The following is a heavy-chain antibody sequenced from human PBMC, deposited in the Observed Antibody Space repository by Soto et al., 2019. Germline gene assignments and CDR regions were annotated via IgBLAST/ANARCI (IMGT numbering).Heavy chain of an antibody. CDR2: IHPPDSDT. V-gene: IGHV5-51*01. Sequence: GESLKISCKGSTYTFTNYWIGWVRQMPGKGPEWMGLIHPPDSDTKYSPSFQGQVTISADKSSSTAYLRWSSLKASDTAIYYCASLPYHNSYSGFDYWGQGTPVTVSS. J-gene: IGHJ4*02. D-gene: IGHD1-26*01. CDR1: TYTFTNYW. CDR3: ASLPYHNSYSGFDY.